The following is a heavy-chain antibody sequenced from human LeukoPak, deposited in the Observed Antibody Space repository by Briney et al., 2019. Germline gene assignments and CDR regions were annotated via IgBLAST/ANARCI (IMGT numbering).Heavy chain of an antibody. CDR1: GGSISSGGSR. CDR3: ARDWGTYFDY. V-gene: IGHV4-31*03. J-gene: IGHJ4*02. D-gene: IGHD7-27*01. CDR2: IYYSGST. Sequence: SETPSLTCNVSGGSISSGGSRWSWIRQHPGKGLEWIGYIYYSGSTYYNPSHESRLTMSVDTSKNQFSLHLTSVTAVDTAVYYCARDWGTYFDYWGQGTLVTVSS.